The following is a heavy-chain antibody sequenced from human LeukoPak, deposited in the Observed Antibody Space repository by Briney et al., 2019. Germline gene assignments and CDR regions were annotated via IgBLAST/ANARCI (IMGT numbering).Heavy chain of an antibody. CDR2: INPSGGST. V-gene: IGHV1-46*01. J-gene: IGHJ4*02. CDR3: ARGRRSGGVYFWSGYYEYYFDY. CDR1: GYTFTSYY. D-gene: IGHD3-3*01. Sequence: SVKVSCKASGYTFTSYYMHWVRQAPGQGLEWMGIINPSGGSTSYAQKFQGRVTITRNTSISTAYMELSSLRSEDTAVYYCARGRRSGGVYFWSGYYEYYFDYWGQGTLVTVSS.